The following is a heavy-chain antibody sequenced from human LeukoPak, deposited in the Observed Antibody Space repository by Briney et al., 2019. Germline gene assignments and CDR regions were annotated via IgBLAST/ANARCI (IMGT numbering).Heavy chain of an antibody. CDR3: TRGPLTYYYDSSAYFAFDI. D-gene: IGHD3-22*01. Sequence: ASVKVSCKTSGYTFISYGISWVRQAPGQGLEWMGWISGNNGNTNYEQKFQGRVTMTTDTSTSTAYMELRSLRSDDSAVYYCTRGPLTYYYDSSAYFAFDIWGQGTMVTVSS. CDR2: ISGNNGNT. CDR1: GYTFISYG. J-gene: IGHJ3*02. V-gene: IGHV1-18*01.